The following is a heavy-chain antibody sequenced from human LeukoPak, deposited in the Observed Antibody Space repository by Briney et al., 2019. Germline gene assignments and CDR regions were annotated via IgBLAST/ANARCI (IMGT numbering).Heavy chain of an antibody. V-gene: IGHV1-46*01. CDR2: INPSGGST. D-gene: IGHD6-19*01. Sequence: ASVKVSCKASGYTFTSYYMHWVQQAPGQGLEWMGIINPSGGSTSYAQKFQGRVTMTRDTSTSTVYMELSSLRSEDTAVYYCARDRRYSSGWYNWFDPWGQGTLVTVSS. J-gene: IGHJ5*02. CDR1: GYTFTSYY. CDR3: ARDRRYSSGWYNWFDP.